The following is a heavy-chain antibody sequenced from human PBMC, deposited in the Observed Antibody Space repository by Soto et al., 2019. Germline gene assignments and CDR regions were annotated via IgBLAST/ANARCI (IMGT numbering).Heavy chain of an antibody. Sequence: GGSLRLSCAASGFTFSSYGMHWVRQAPGKGLEWVAVIWYDGSNKYYADSVKGRFTISRDNSKNTLYLQMNSLRAEDTAVYYSARDGFIRVAAFDIWGQGTMVTVSS. D-gene: IGHD2-15*01. V-gene: IGHV3-33*01. CDR1: GFTFSSYG. CDR2: IWYDGSNK. CDR3: ARDGFIRVAAFDI. J-gene: IGHJ3*02.